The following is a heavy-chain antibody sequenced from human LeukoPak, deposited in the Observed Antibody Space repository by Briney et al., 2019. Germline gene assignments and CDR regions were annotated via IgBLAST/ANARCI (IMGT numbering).Heavy chain of an antibody. CDR2: MYSGGTT. CDR3: ARHNPAKYGMDV. Sequence: SETLSLTCTVSDGSINGYYWSWIRQPPGKGLDWIGYMYSGGTTNYSPSLKSRVTISEDTSKNQFSLKLTSVTAADTAVYYCARHNPAKYGMDVWGQGTTVTVSS. D-gene: IGHD2-2*01. V-gene: IGHV4-59*08. J-gene: IGHJ6*02. CDR1: DGSINGYY.